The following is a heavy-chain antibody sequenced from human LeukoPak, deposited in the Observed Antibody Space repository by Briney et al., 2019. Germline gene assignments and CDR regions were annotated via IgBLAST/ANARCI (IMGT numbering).Heavy chain of an antibody. CDR2: IRYDGSNK. CDR3: AKALEYSSSRGYYYYYMDV. Sequence: GGSLRLSCAASGFTFSSYGMHWVRQAPGKGLEWVAFIRYDGSNKYYADSVKGRFTISRDNSKNTLYLQMNSLRAEDTAVYYCAKALEYSSSRGYYYYYMDVWGKGTTVTVSS. CDR1: GFTFSSYG. J-gene: IGHJ6*03. D-gene: IGHD6-6*01. V-gene: IGHV3-30*02.